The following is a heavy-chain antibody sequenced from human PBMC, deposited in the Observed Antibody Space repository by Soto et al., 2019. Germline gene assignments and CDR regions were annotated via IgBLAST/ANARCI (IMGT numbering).Heavy chain of an antibody. CDR1: AFTFSISS. D-gene: IGHD2-2*01. V-gene: IGHV3-48*01. J-gene: IGHJ6*02. CDR3: ARDLKDCSSTSCPWNYYYGMDV. CDR2: ISSSSSTI. Sequence: AGSLRLSCAASAFTFSISSMNWVRPATGKGLDLVSYISSSSSTIYYADSVKGRFTISRDNAKNSLYLQMNSLRAEDTAVYYCARDLKDCSSTSCPWNYYYGMDVWGQGT.